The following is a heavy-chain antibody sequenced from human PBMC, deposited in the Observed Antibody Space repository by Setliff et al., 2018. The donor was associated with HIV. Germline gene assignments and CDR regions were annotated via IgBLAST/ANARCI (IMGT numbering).Heavy chain of an antibody. J-gene: IGHJ4*02. CDR3: ARARDFSSGQDN. CDR1: GGSISSGTYY. D-gene: IGHD3-3*01. V-gene: IGHV4-61*09. CDR2: IYASGRT. Sequence: ASDTLSLTCTVSGGSISSGTYYWSWIRQPAGKGLEWLGHIYASGRTNYSPSLMSQITISVDTSRNQFSLKLSSVTAADTAIYYCARARDFSSGQDNWGQGTLVTVSS.